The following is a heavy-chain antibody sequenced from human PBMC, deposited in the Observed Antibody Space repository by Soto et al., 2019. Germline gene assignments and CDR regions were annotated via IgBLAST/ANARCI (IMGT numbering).Heavy chain of an antibody. CDR2: ISSSSSYT. CDR3: ARESMMVGFAELDV. Sequence: GGSLRLSCAASGFSFSDYYMSWIRQAPGKGLEWVSYISSSSSYTNYADSVKCRFTISRHNAKNSLYLQINSLIAEDTAVYYCARESMMVGFAELDVWGQGTTLTVSS. J-gene: IGHJ6*02. V-gene: IGHV3-11*06. CDR1: GFSFSDYY. D-gene: IGHD3-10*01.